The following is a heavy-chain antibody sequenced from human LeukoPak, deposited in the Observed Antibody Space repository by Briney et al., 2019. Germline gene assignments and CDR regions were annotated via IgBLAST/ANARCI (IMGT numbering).Heavy chain of an antibody. D-gene: IGHD3-22*01. J-gene: IGHJ4*02. CDR2: ISYDGSNK. V-gene: IGHV3-30-3*01. CDR3: AREEIPSHYYDSSGYYYY. Sequence: GGSLRLSCAASGFTSSSYAMHWVRQAPGKGLEWVAVISYDGSNKYYADSVKGRFTISRDNSKNTLYLQMNSLRAEDTAVYYCAREEIPSHYYDSSGYYYYWGQGTLITVSS. CDR1: GFTSSSYA.